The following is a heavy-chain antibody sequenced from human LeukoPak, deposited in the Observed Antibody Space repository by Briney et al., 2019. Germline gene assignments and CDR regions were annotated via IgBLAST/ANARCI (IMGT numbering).Heavy chain of an antibody. CDR1: GGSISSYY. V-gene: IGHV4-59*08. CDR2: IYYSGNT. CDR3: ARINWNYFDY. J-gene: IGHJ4*02. D-gene: IGHD1-1*01. Sequence: SETLSLTCTVSGGSISSYYWSWVRQPPGKGLEWIGYIYYSGNTNYNPSLKSRLTMSAERSRNQFSLNLNSVTAADTAVYYCARINWNYFDYWGQGILVTVSS.